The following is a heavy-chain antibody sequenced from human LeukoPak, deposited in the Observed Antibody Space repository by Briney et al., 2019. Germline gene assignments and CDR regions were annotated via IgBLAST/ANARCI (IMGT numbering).Heavy chain of an antibody. CDR2: ISYDGSNK. CDR1: GITFSSYA. V-gene: IGHV3-30-3*01. CDR3: ARGHRLGFDY. Sequence: GGSLRLSCAASGITFSSYAMHWVRQAPGKGLEWVAVISYDGSNKYYADSVKGRFTISRDNSKNTLYLQMNSLRAEDTAVYYCARGHRLGFDYWGQGTLVTVSS. D-gene: IGHD7-27*01. J-gene: IGHJ4*02.